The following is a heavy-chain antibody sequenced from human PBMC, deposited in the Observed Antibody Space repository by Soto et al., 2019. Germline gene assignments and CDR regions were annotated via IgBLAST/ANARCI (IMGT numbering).Heavy chain of an antibody. J-gene: IGHJ4*02. CDR1: GYTFTSCG. Sequence: ASVKVSCKASGYTFTSCGISWVRQAPGQGLEWMGWISAYNGNTNYAQKLQGRVTMTTDTSTSTAYMELRSLRSDDTAVYYCARDYSSSWYLGYFDYWGQGTLVTVSS. V-gene: IGHV1-18*01. CDR2: ISAYNGNT. D-gene: IGHD6-13*01. CDR3: ARDYSSSWYLGYFDY.